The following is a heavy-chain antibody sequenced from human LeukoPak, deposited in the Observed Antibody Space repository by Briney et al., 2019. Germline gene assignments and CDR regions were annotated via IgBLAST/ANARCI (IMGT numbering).Heavy chain of an antibody. CDR1: GYTFTSFG. J-gene: IGHJ4*02. V-gene: IGHV1-18*01. CDR3: ARDSGYGPGDY. Sequence: ASVKASCKASGYTFTSFGISWVRQAPRQRVKCMGWISAYNGNTNYAQKLQGRVTMTTDTSTSTAYMELRSLRSDDTAVYYCARDSGYGPGDYWGQGTLVTVSS. CDR2: ISAYNGNT. D-gene: IGHD5-12*01.